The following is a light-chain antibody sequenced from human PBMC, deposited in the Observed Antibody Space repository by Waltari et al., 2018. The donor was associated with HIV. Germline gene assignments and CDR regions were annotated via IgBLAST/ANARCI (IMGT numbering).Light chain of an antibody. V-gene: IGLV2-14*01. Sequence: QSALTQPASVSGSLGQSITISCIGTSSDIATYTYVPWYQHHPDKAPRLVIYDANSRPSGVPFRFSGSKSGNTASLTISGLQAEDEADYYCASYTITSTLVFGGGTKVTVL. CDR3: ASYTITSTLV. CDR1: SSDIATYTY. CDR2: DAN. J-gene: IGLJ3*02.